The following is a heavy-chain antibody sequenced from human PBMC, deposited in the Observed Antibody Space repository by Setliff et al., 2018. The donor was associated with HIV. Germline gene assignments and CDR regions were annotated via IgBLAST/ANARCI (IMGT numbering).Heavy chain of an antibody. J-gene: IGHJ6*02. CDR1: GGSISSSSYY. CDR2: IYYSGST. Sequence: PSETLSLTCSVSGGSISSSSYYGGWIRQPPGKGLEWIGSIYYSGSTYYNPSLKSRVTISVDTSKKQFSLKRTSVTAADTAVYYCARRPAGAVAGGYGMDVWGQGTTVTVSS. CDR3: ARRPAGAVAGGYGMDV. D-gene: IGHD6-19*01. V-gene: IGHV4-39*01.